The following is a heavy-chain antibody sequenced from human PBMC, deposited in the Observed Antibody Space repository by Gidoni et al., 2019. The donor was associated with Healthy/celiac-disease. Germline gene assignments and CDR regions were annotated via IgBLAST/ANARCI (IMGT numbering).Heavy chain of an antibody. V-gene: IGHV3-21*01. CDR1: GFTFSSYS. Sequence: EVQLVESGGGLVKPGWSLRLSCAASGFTFSSYSMHWVRQAPGKGLEWVSSISSSSSYIYYADSVKGRFTISRDNAKNSLYLQMNSLRAEDTAVYYCARGTDYDYVWGSYRMGYYFDYWGQGTLVTVSS. J-gene: IGHJ4*02. CDR2: ISSSSSYI. D-gene: IGHD3-16*02. CDR3: ARGTDYDYVWGSYRMGYYFDY.